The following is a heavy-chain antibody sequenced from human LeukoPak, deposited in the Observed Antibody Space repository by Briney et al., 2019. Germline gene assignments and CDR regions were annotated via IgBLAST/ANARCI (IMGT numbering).Heavy chain of an antibody. CDR1: GGSISSGGYS. J-gene: IGHJ5*02. Sequence: SQTLSLTCAVSGGSISSGGYSWSWIRQPPGKGLEWIGYIYHSGSTYYNPSLKSRVTISVDRSKNQFSLKLSSVTAADTAVYYCARAKQWLVQVPWFDPWGQGTLVTVSS. CDR3: ARAKQWLVQVPWFDP. D-gene: IGHD6-19*01. CDR2: IYHSGST. V-gene: IGHV4-30-2*01.